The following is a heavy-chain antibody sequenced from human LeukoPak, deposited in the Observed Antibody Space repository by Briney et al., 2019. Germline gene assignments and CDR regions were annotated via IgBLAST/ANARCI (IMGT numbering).Heavy chain of an antibody. V-gene: IGHV3-23*01. CDR2: ISGSGTTT. CDR3: ARGYYDTGSYYHFDY. J-gene: IGHJ4*02. D-gene: IGHD3-22*01. Sequence: GGSLRLSCTASGFTFSNYIMSWVRQAPGKGLECVSTISGSGTTTYYADSVKGRFTISRDNSKNTLFLQMNTLRAEDTAIYFCARGYYDTGSYYHFDYWGQGTLVTVSS. CDR1: GFTFSNYI.